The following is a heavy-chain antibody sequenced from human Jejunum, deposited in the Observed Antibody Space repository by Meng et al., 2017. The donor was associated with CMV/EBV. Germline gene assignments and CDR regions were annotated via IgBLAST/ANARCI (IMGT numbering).Heavy chain of an antibody. V-gene: IGHV1-58*01. J-gene: IGHJ6*02. D-gene: IGHD3-16*01. CDR3: ATVYDSYTHLSGLDV. CDR2: IARGGNNI. CDR1: GFTLDRSA. Sequence: GFTLDRSAVQWVRQARGQGLEWIGWIARGGNNIEYSQQFQERVSISRDMSTNTAYLELSSLRSEDSAIYYCATVYDSYTHLSGLDVWGQGTTVTVSS.